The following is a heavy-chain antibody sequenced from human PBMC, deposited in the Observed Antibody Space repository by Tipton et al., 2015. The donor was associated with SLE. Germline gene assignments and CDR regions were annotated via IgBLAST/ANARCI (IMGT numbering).Heavy chain of an antibody. J-gene: IGHJ4*02. CDR1: GFTFSSYW. V-gene: IGHV3-7*01. D-gene: IGHD2-21*01. CDR3: ARESRPVMGDCYPDY. CDR2: IKQDGSEK. Sequence: SLRLSCAASGFTFSSYWMSWVRQAPGKGLEWVANIKQDGSEKYYVDSVKGRFTISRDNAKNSLYPQMNSLRAEDTAVYYCARESRPVMGDCYPDYWGQGTLVTVSS.